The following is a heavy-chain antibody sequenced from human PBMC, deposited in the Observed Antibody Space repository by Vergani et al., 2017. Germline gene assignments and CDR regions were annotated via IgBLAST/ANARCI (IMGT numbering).Heavy chain of an antibody. V-gene: IGHV3-30-3*01. J-gene: IGHJ4*02. CDR3: AKDPYSGYEGSFEY. CDR1: GFTFSSYA. D-gene: IGHD5-12*01. CDR2: ISYDGSNK. Sequence: QVQLVEAGGGVVQPGRSLRLSCAASGFTFSSYAMHWVRQAPGKGLEWVAVISYDGSNKYYADSVKGRFTISRDNAKNSLYLQMNSLRAEDTAVYYCAKDPYSGYEGSFEYWGQGTLVTVSS.